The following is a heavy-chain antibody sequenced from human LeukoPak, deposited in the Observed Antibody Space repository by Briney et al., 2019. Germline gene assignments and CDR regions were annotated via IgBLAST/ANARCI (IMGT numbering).Heavy chain of an antibody. J-gene: IGHJ1*01. CDR1: GYTFTGYY. CDR2: IIPIFGTA. V-gene: IGHV1-69*13. Sequence: SVKVSCKASGYTFTGYYVHWVRQAPGQGLEWMGGIIPIFGTANYAQKFQGRVTITADESTSTAYMELSSLRSEDTAVYYCARGPLPSSYYDILTGYSRMAAEYFQHWGQGTLVTVSS. D-gene: IGHD3-9*01. CDR3: ARGPLPSSYYDILTGYSRMAAEYFQH.